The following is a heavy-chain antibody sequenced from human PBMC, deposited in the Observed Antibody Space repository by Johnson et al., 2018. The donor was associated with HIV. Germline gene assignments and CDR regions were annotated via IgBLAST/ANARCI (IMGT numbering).Heavy chain of an antibody. Sequence: QVQLVESGGGLVKPGGSLRLSCAASGFTFSDYYMSWIRQAPGKGLEWVSYISSSGSTIYSADSVKGRFTISRDNSKNTLYLQMNSLRAEDTAVYYCAKDRGGYYDSSGYGAFDIWGQGTMVTVSS. CDR1: GFTFSDYY. CDR3: AKDRGGYYDSSGYGAFDI. V-gene: IGHV3-11*04. CDR2: ISSSGSTI. J-gene: IGHJ3*02. D-gene: IGHD3-22*01.